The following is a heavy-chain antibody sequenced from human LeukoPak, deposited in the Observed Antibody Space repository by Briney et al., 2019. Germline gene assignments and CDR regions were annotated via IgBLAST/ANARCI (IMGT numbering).Heavy chain of an antibody. CDR3: ARGSRGYSYGSFDY. CDR1: GGSISSYY. J-gene: IGHJ4*02. D-gene: IGHD5-18*01. CDR2: IYYSGST. Sequence: SETLSLTCTVSGGSISSYYWSWIRQPPGKGLEWIGYIYYSGSTNYNPSLKSRVTISVDTSKNQFSLKLSSVTAADTAVYYCARGSRGYSYGSFDYWGQGTLVTVSS. V-gene: IGHV4-59*01.